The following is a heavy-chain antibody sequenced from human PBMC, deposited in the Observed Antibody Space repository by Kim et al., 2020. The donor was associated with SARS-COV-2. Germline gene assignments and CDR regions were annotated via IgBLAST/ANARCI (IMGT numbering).Heavy chain of an antibody. J-gene: IGHJ6*02. Sequence: GGSLRLSCAASGFTFSSYSMNWVRQAPGKGLEWVSSISSSSSYIYYADSVKGRFTISRDNAKNSLYLQMNSLRAEDTAVYYCARDTKYYRGVVNVYYYYGMDVWGQGTTVTVSS. V-gene: IGHV3-21*01. CDR3: ARDTKYYRGVVNVYYYYGMDV. D-gene: IGHD3-3*01. CDR1: GFTFSSYS. CDR2: ISSSSSYI.